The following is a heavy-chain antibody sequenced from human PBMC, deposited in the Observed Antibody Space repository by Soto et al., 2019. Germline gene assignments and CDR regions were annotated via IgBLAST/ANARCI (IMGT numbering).Heavy chain of an antibody. V-gene: IGHV3-30*18. CDR2: ISYDGSNK. D-gene: IGHD5-12*01. CDR3: AKDKMATITGGSYCDY. J-gene: IGHJ4*02. Sequence: QVQLVESGGGVVQPGRSLRLSCEASGFTFSSYGMHWVRQAPGKGLEWVAVISYDGSNKYYADSVKGRFTISRDNSKNTLYLQLNILRAEDTAVYYCAKDKMATITGGSYCDYWGQGTLVTVFS. CDR1: GFTFSSYG.